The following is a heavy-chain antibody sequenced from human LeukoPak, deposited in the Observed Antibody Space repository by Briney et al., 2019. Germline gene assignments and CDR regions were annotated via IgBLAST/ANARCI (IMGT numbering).Heavy chain of an antibody. J-gene: IGHJ4*02. D-gene: IGHD5-18*01. Sequence: ASVKVSCKASGYTFTGYYMHWVRQAPGQGLEWMGRINPNSGGTNYAQRFQGRVTMTRDTSISTAYMELSRLRSDDTAVYYCARGPWIQLWQDYWGQGTLVTVSS. CDR2: INPNSGGT. CDR1: GYTFTGYY. CDR3: ARGPWIQLWQDY. V-gene: IGHV1-2*06.